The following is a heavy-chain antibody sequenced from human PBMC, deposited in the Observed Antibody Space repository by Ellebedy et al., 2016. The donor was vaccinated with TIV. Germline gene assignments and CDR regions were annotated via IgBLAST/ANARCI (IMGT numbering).Heavy chain of an antibody. D-gene: IGHD2-2*01. CDR1: GFSIGTSGVA. CDR2: IYWNDDK. V-gene: IGHV2-5*01. Sequence: SGPTLVKPTQTLTLTCTFSGFSIGTSGVAVGWIRQPPGKALEWLALIYWNDDKRYSPSLKSRLTITKDTSKNQVVLTMTNMDPVDTATYYCAHRGGFCTSTSCLPAGWFDPWGQGTLVTVSS. J-gene: IGHJ5*02. CDR3: AHRGGFCTSTSCLPAGWFDP.